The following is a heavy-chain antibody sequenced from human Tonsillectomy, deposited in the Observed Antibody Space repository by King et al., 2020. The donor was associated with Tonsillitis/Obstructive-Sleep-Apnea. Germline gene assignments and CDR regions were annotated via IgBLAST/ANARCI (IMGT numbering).Heavy chain of an antibody. CDR1: GFTFSSYG. CDR2: ISYDGSNK. CDR3: AKYYCSSTSCSNYYYYGMDV. Sequence: VQLVESGGGVVQPGRSLRLSCAASGFTFSSYGMHWVRQAPGKGLEWVAVISYDGSNKYYADSVKGRFTISRDNSKNTLYLQMNSLRAEDTAVYYCAKYYCSSTSCSNYYYYGMDVWGQGTTVTVSS. V-gene: IGHV3-30*18. D-gene: IGHD2-2*01. J-gene: IGHJ6*02.